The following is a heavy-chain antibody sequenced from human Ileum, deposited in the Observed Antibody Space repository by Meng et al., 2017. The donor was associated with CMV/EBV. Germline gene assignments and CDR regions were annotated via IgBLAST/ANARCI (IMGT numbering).Heavy chain of an antibody. CDR3: GRAGARGVSVDM. CDR2: LRTSGTT. Sequence: LKGAGPGLVMPSETLALTCIVSGDSISGYHGTWIRTPAGKGLEWIGRLRTSGTTDHNPSLKSRVTLSIDTSKNQFSLKLNSVTAADTAVYYCGRAGARGVSVDMWGQGTLVTVSS. CDR1: GDSISGYH. D-gene: IGHD3-10*01. V-gene: IGHV4-4*07. J-gene: IGHJ4*02.